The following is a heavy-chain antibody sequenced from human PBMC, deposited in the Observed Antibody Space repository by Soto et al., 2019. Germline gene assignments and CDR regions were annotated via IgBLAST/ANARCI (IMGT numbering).Heavy chain of an antibody. CDR2: ISWNSGNK. V-gene: IGHV3-9*01. CDR1: GFNLDDYA. D-gene: IGHD6-19*01. CDR3: AKSHTSGWNYFDY. J-gene: IGHJ4*02. Sequence: GGSLRLSCAGSGFNLDDYAMYWVRQVPGKGLEWVSSISWNSGNKVYADSVKGRFTISRDNGKNSLYLQMNSLRVEDTALYYCAKSHTSGWNYFDYWGPGTLVTVSS.